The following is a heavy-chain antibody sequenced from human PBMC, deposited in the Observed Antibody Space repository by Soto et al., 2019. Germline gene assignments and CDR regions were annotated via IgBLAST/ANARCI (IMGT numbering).Heavy chain of an antibody. V-gene: IGHV1-69*13. CDR2: IIPIFGTA. D-gene: IGHD6-25*01. J-gene: IGHJ6*02. CDR1: GGTFSSYA. CDR3: AGPYSSGEYYYYYYGMDV. Sequence: SVKVSCKASGGTFSSYAISWVRQSPGQGLEWMGGIIPIFGTANYAQKFQGRVTITADESTSTAYMELSSLRSEDTAVYYCAGPYSSGEYYYYYYGMDVWGQGTTVTVSS.